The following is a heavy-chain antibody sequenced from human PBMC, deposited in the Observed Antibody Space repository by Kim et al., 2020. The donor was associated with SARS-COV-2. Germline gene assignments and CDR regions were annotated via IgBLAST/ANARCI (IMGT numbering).Heavy chain of an antibody. V-gene: IGHV1-69*01. CDR3: ARELHVGDSSSSSAFDI. Sequence: FQGRVTITADDSTSTAYMELSSLRSEDTAVYYCARELHVGDSSSSSAFDIWGQGTMVTVSS. J-gene: IGHJ3*02. D-gene: IGHD6-6*01.